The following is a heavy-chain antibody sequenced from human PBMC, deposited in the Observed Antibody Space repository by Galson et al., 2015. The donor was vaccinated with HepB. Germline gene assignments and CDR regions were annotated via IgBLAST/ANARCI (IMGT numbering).Heavy chain of an antibody. CDR1: GFTFSSYG. V-gene: IGHV3-33*01. J-gene: IGHJ3*02. Sequence: SLRLSCAASGFTFSSYGMHWVRQAPGKGLEWVAVIWYDGSNKYYADSVKGRFTISRDNSKNTLYLQMNSLRAEDTAVYYCARERERGGAFDIWGQGTMVTVSS. CDR2: IWYDGSNK. CDR3: ARERERGGAFDI. D-gene: IGHD1-26*01.